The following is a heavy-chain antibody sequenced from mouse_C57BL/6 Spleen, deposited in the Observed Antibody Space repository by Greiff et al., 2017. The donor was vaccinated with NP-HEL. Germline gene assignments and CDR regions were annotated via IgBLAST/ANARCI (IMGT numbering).Heavy chain of an antibody. Sequence: VQLQQSGPELVKPGASVKMSCKASGYTFTDYNMHWVKQSHGKSLEWIGYINPNNGGTSYNQKFKGKAKLTVNKSSSTAYMELRSLTSEDSAVYYCARPFITTVVAFDYWGQGTTLTVSS. J-gene: IGHJ2*01. D-gene: IGHD1-1*01. CDR2: INPNNGGT. CDR1: GYTFTDYN. CDR3: ARPFITTVVAFDY. V-gene: IGHV1-22*01.